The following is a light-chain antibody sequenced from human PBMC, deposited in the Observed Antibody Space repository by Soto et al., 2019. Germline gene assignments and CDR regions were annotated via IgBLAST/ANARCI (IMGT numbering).Light chain of an antibody. CDR2: EVT. CDR1: SGDIGSYNR. Sequence: QSVLTQPASVSGSPGQSITISCTGTSGDIGSYNRVSWYQQHPGKAPKLIIYEVTDRPSGVSNRFSGSKSGNTASLTISGLQADDEAEYYCSSYTNINTRTCVFGTETKLTVL. J-gene: IGLJ1*01. V-gene: IGLV2-14*01. CDR3: SSYTNINTRTCV.